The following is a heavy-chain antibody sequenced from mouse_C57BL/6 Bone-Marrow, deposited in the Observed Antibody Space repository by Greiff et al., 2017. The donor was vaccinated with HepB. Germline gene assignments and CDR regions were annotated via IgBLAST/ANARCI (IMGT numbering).Heavy chain of an antibody. Sequence: VQLQQSGAELVRPGASVTLSCKASGYTFTDYEMHWVKQTPVHGLEWIGAIDPETGGTAYNQKFKGKAILTADKSSSTAYMELRSLTSEDSAVYYCAISSYYGSSPYFDYWGQGTTLTVSS. J-gene: IGHJ2*01. CDR2: IDPETGGT. V-gene: IGHV1-15*01. CDR1: GYTFTDYE. D-gene: IGHD1-1*01. CDR3: AISSYYGSSPYFDY.